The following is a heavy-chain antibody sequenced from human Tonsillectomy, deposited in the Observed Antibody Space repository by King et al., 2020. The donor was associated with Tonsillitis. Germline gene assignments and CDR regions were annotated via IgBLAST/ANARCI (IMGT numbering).Heavy chain of an antibody. D-gene: IGHD2-15*01. Sequence: VQLVESGGGLVQPGGSLRLSCAASGFTFSSYWMSWVRQAPGKGLEWVANIKQDGSEKYYVDSVKGRFTISRDNAKNSLYLQMNSLRAEDTAVYYCARYDCSGGSCDPYYYYGMDVWGQGTTVTVSS. J-gene: IGHJ6*02. CDR1: GFTFSSYW. CDR2: IKQDGSEK. V-gene: IGHV3-7*01. CDR3: ARYDCSGGSCDPYYYYGMDV.